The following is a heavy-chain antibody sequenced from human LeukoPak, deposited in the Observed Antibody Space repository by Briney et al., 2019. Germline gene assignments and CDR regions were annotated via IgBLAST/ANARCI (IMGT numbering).Heavy chain of an antibody. CDR1: GDSISSYY. CDR3: ARVNPEGIAVAGSFDY. D-gene: IGHD6-19*01. J-gene: IGHJ4*02. CDR2: IYSSGST. Sequence: PSETLSLTCTVSGDSISSYYWSWIRQSPGKGLEGIGYIYSSGSTNYDPSLKSRVTILVDTSKNQFSLKLSSVTAADTAVYYCARVNPEGIAVAGSFDYWGQGTLVTVSS. V-gene: IGHV4-59*01.